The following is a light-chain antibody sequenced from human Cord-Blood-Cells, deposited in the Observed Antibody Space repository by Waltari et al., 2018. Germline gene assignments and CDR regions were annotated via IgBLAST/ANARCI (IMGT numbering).Light chain of an antibody. CDR1: QSVLYSSNNKNY. V-gene: IGKV4-1*01. Sequence: DIVMTQSPESLAVSLGERATINCKSSQSVLYSSNNKNYLAWYQQKPGQPPKLLIYWASIRESGVPDRFSGSGSGTDFTLTISSLQAEDVAVYYCQQYYSTPWTFGQGTKVEIK. CDR3: QQYYSTPWT. J-gene: IGKJ1*01. CDR2: WAS.